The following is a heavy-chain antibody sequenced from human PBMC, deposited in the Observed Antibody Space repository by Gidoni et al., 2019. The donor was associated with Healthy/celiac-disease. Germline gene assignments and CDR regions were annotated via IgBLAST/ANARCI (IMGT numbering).Heavy chain of an antibody. CDR3: ARATYSSSSPRSPFDY. Sequence: QLQLQESGPGLVKPSETLSLTCTVSGGSISSSSYYWGWIRQPPGKGLEWIGSIYYSGSTYYHPSLKSRVTISVDTSKNQFSLKLSSVTAADTAVYYCARATYSSSSPRSPFDYWGQGTLVTVSS. CDR1: GGSISSSSYY. V-gene: IGHV4-39*07. D-gene: IGHD6-6*01. J-gene: IGHJ4*02. CDR2: IYYSGST.